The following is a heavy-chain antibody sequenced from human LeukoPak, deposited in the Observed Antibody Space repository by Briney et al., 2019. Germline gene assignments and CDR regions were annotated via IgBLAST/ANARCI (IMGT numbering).Heavy chain of an antibody. J-gene: IGHJ6*02. D-gene: IGHD6-6*01. CDR2: IYYSGST. CDR1: GGSISSYY. V-gene: IGHV4-59*08. CDR3: ARAGYSSSLPPYYYYYGMDV. Sequence: SETLSLTCTVSGGSISSYYWSWIRQPPGKGLEWIGYIYYSGSTNYNPPLKSRVTISVDTSKNQFSLKLSSVTAADTAVYYCARAGYSSSLPPYYYYYGMDVWGQGTTVTVSS.